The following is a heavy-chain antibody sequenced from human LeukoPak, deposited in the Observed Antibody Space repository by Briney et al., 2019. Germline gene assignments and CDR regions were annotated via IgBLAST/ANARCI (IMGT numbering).Heavy chain of an antibody. J-gene: IGHJ4*02. CDR2: ISYDGSNK. CDR1: GFTFSSYG. D-gene: IGHD2/OR15-2a*01. CDR3: AKDLPDFPFDY. V-gene: IGHV3-30*18. Sequence: GGSLRLSCAASGFTFSSYGTHWVRQAPGKGLEWVAVISYDGSNKYYADSVKGRFTISRDNSKNTLYLQMNSLRAEDTAVYYCAKDLPDFPFDYWGQGTLVTVSS.